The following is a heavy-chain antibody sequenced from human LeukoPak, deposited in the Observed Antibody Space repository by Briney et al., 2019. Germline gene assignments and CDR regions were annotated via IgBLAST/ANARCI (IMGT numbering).Heavy chain of an antibody. CDR3: ARVDYVWGRKYAY. V-gene: IGHV1-8*01. CDR2: MNPNSGNT. J-gene: IGHJ4*02. D-gene: IGHD3-16*01. CDR1: GYTFTSYD. Sequence: ASVKVSCKASGYTFTSYDINWVRQATGQGLEWMGWMNPNSGNTGYAQKFQGRVTMTRNASISTAYMELSSLRSEDTAVYYCARVDYVWGRKYAYWGQGTLVTVSS.